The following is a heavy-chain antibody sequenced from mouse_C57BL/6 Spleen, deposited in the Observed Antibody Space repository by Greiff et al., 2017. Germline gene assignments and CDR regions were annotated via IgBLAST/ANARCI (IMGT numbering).Heavy chain of an antibody. CDR3: ARDEWSRPGDY. J-gene: IGHJ4*01. CDR1: GFTFSSYA. CDR2: ISDGGSYT. D-gene: IGHD1-1*02. Sequence: EVQLVESGGGLVKPGGSLKLSCAASGFTFSSYAMSWVRQTPEKRLEWVATISDGGSYTYYPDNVKGRFTISRDNAKNNLYLQMSHLKSEDTAMYYCARDEWSRPGDYWGQGTSVTVSS. V-gene: IGHV5-4*01.